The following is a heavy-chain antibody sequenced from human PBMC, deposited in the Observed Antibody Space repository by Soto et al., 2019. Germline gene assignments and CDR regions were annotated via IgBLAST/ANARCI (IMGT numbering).Heavy chain of an antibody. J-gene: IGHJ4*02. CDR3: ARTFAYCSGGSCYRHLFDY. CDR1: GGSISSSSYY. Sequence: PSETLSLTCTVSGGSISSSSYYWGWIRQPPGKGLEWIGSIYYSGSTYYNPSLKSRVTISVDTSKNQFSLKLSSVTAADTAVYYCARTFAYCSGGSCYRHLFDYWGQGTLVTVSS. CDR2: IYYSGST. D-gene: IGHD2-15*01. V-gene: IGHV4-39*01.